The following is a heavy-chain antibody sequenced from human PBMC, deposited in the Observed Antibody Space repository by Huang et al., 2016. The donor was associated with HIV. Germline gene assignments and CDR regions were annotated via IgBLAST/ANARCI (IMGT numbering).Heavy chain of an antibody. V-gene: IGHV3-30*04. D-gene: IGHD3-10*01. CDR1: GFTFSSYA. Sequence: QERLVESGGGVVQPGRSLRLSCAASGFTFSSYAMHWVRQAPGKGVEWVAVISYDGSNQHYVDSVKGRFTISRDNSKKMLYLQMNSLRMGDTAVYYCARGSAGVLWFGEMWGQGTLVTVSS. CDR2: ISYDGSNQ. CDR3: ARGSAGVLWFGEM. J-gene: IGHJ4*02.